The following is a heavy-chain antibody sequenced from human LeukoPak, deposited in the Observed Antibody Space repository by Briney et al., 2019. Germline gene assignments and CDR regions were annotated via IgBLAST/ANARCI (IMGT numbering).Heavy chain of an antibody. CDR3: ARAPGSSSWYAYYYYYGMDV. Sequence: GASVKVSCKASGYTFTGYYMHWVRQAPGQGLEWMGWINPNSGGTNYAQKFQGRVTMTRDTSISTAYMELSSLRSEDTAVYYCARAPGSSSWYAYYYYYGMDVWGQGTTVTVSS. D-gene: IGHD6-13*01. J-gene: IGHJ6*02. V-gene: IGHV1-2*02. CDR2: INPNSGGT. CDR1: GYTFTGYY.